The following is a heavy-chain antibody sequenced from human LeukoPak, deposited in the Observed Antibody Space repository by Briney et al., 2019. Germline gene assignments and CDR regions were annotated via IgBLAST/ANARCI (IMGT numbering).Heavy chain of an antibody. V-gene: IGHV4-30-4*01. Sequence: SETLSLTCTVSGGSISSGDYYWSWIRQPPGKGLEWIGYIYYSGSTYYNPSLKSRVTISVDTSKNQFSLKLSSVTAADTAVYYCARLRVVAATRAGAMEFDYWGQGTLVTVSS. CDR2: IYYSGST. CDR1: GGSISSGDYY. D-gene: IGHD2-15*01. J-gene: IGHJ4*02. CDR3: ARLRVVAATRAGAMEFDY.